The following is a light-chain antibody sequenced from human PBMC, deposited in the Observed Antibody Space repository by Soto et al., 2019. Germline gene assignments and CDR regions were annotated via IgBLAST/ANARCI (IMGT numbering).Light chain of an antibody. CDR1: QSVSSN. V-gene: IGKV3-15*01. CDR3: QQYNDWTLT. J-gene: IGKJ1*01. Sequence: IVKTQTPRTLSVSPGERANVSCRASQSVSSNLAWYQKQPGQDPRLLIYGASTRATGIPARFSGSGSGTEFNLTISRLQSEDLALYDCQQYNDWTLTVGQGTKVDIK. CDR2: GAS.